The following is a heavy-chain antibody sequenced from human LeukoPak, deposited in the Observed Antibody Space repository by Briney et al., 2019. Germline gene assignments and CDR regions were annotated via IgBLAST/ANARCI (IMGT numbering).Heavy chain of an antibody. CDR1: GYTFTSYG. Sequence: ASVKVSCKASGYTFTSYGISWVRQAPGQGLEWMGSISAYNGNTNYAQKLQGRVTMTTDTSTSTAYMELRSLRSDDTAVYYCARGIAGYSSSFALTELGWFDPWGQGTLVTVSS. D-gene: IGHD6-6*01. CDR3: ARGIAGYSSSFALTELGWFDP. J-gene: IGHJ5*02. CDR2: ISAYNGNT. V-gene: IGHV1-18*01.